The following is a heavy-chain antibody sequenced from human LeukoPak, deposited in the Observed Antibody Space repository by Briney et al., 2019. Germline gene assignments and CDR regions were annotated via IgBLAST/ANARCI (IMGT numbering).Heavy chain of an antibody. CDR3: ARDNVVTDYYGMDV. D-gene: IGHD2-21*02. Sequence: SVKVSCKASGYTFFRHGITWVRQAPGQGLEWMGRIIPILGIANYAQKFQGRVTITADKSTSTAYVELSSLRSEDTAVYYCARDNVVTDYYGMDVWGQGTTVTVSS. CDR1: GYTFFRHG. J-gene: IGHJ6*02. V-gene: IGHV1-69*04. CDR2: IIPILGIA.